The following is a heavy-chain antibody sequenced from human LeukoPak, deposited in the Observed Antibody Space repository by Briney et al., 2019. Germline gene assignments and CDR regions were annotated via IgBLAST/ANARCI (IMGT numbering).Heavy chain of an antibody. CDR1: GGSISSSNW. CDR3: ARVRGGAVRNFDY. J-gene: IGHJ4*02. Sequence: PSETLSLTCAVSGGSISSSNWWSWVRQPPGKGLEWIGEIYHSGSTNYNPSLKSRVTISVDKSKNQFPLKLSSVTAADTAVYYCARVRGGAVRNFDYWGQGTLVTVSS. D-gene: IGHD3-16*01. CDR2: IYHSGST. V-gene: IGHV4-4*02.